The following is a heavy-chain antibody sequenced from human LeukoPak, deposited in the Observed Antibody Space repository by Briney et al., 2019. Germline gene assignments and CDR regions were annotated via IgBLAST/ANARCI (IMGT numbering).Heavy chain of an antibody. CDR1: GGSISSGGYY. CDR3: ARDLRFLEWLVAFDI. J-gene: IGHJ3*02. D-gene: IGHD3-3*01. CDR2: IYHSGST. Sequence: PSQTLSLTCTVSGGSISSGGYYWSWIRQPPGKGLEWIGYIYHSGSTYYNPSLKSRVTISVDRSKNQFSLKLSSVTAADTAVYYCARDLRFLEWLVAFDIWGQGTMVTVSS. V-gene: IGHV4-30-2*01.